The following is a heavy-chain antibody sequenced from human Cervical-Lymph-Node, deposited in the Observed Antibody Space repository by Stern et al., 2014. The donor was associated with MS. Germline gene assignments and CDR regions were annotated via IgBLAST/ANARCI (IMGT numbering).Heavy chain of an antibody. Sequence: EVQLVESGGGVIQPGGSLRLSCTASGFTVSRDYMTWVRQAPGKGLEWVSLITHVGSTYYTDSVKGRFTISRDDSKNTVYLHMTSLRSEDTAIYFCARDSSSPERSDWWGQGTLVTVSS. CDR2: ITHVGST. CDR3: ARDSSSPERSDW. CDR1: GFTVSRDY. D-gene: IGHD6-6*01. V-gene: IGHV3-53*01. J-gene: IGHJ4*02.